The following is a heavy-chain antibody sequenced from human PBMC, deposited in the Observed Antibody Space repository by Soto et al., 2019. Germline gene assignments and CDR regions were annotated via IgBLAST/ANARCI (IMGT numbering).Heavy chain of an antibody. D-gene: IGHD4-17*01. V-gene: IGHV3-53*04. CDR2: IYSGGST. CDR1: GFTVSSNY. CDR3: ARDKRGDYGDYYFQH. Sequence: GGSLRLSCAASGFTVSSNYMSWVRQAPGKGLEWVSVIYSGGSTYYADSVKGRFTISRHNSKNTLYLQMNSLRAEDTAVYYCARDKRGDYGDYYFQHWGQGTLVTVSS. J-gene: IGHJ1*01.